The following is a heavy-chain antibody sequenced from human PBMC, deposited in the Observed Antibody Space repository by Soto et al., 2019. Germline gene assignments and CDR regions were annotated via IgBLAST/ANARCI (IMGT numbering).Heavy chain of an antibody. CDR2: IYSGGST. J-gene: IGHJ3*02. CDR1: GFTVSSNY. Sequence: EVQLVESGGGLVQPGGSLRLSCAASGFTVSSNYMSWVRQAPGKGLEWVSVIYSGGSTYYADSVKGRFTISRDNSKNTLYLQMNSLRAEDTAVYYCAREVGPHDYGDHGAFDIWGQGTMVTVSS. CDR3: AREVGPHDYGDHGAFDI. V-gene: IGHV3-66*01. D-gene: IGHD4-17*01.